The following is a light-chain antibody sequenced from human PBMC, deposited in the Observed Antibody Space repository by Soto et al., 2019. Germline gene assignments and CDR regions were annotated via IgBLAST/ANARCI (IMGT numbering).Light chain of an antibody. V-gene: IGKV3-20*01. CDR1: QSVSSSY. J-gene: IGKJ4*01. CDR2: GAS. Sequence: EIAVTHSPGTLSSSAKDRAPISCRSSQSVSSSYLAWYQQKPGQAPRLLIYGASSRVTGIPDRFSGSGSGTDFSLTISRLEPEDLAVYYCQQYSRSPNFGRGTWGEMK. CDR3: QQYSRSPN.